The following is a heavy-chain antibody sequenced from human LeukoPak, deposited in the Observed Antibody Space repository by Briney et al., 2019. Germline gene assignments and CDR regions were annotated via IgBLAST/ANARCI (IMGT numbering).Heavy chain of an antibody. Sequence: GGSLRLSCAASGFTISNAWMSWVRQAPGKGLEWVGLIKSKTDGGTTDYAAPVKGRFTISRDDSKNTLYLQMNSLKTEDTAMYYCTTAAQLDRFDYWGQGTLDTVSS. CDR1: GFTISNAW. V-gene: IGHV3-15*01. CDR2: IKSKTDGGTT. J-gene: IGHJ4*02. CDR3: TTAAQLDRFDY. D-gene: IGHD1-1*01.